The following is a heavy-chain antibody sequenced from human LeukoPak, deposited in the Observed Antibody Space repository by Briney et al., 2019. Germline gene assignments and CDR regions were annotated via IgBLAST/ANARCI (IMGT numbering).Heavy chain of an antibody. CDR3: ARPASRITAYDY. CDR1: GGSIRSFF. V-gene: IGHV4-59*01. CDR2: IYYTGIT. D-gene: IGHD2-2*01. Sequence: KSSETLSLTCTVSGGSIRSFFWSWIRQSPGEGLEWIGYIYYTGITKYNLSLKSRVTMSVDTSKNQFALELSSVTSADTAVYYCARPASRITAYDYWGQGILVSVSS. J-gene: IGHJ4*02.